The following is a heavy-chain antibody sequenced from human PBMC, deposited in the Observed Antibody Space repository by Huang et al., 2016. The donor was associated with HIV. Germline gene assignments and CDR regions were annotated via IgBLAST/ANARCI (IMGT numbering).Heavy chain of an antibody. D-gene: IGHD3-22*01. V-gene: IGHV1-18*01. J-gene: IGHJ3*02. CDR1: GYTFTSYG. CDR2: ISAASGDT. Sequence: QIQLMQSGPELKQPGASVKVSCKASGYTFTSYGITWVRQAPGQGPEWMGWISAASGDTEDSQKFQGGVTLTTDTSTNIAYMELRSLRSDDTAKYYCARDPKYHRIGYYRQRRGIDIWGQGTMVIVSS. CDR3: ARDPKYHRIGYYRQRRGIDI.